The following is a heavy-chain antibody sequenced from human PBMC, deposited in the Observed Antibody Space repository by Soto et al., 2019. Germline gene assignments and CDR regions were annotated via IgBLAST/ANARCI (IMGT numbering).Heavy chain of an antibody. J-gene: IGHJ4*02. V-gene: IGHV3-9*01. CDR3: AKDSVKLAFDF. CDR1: GFTFDHYA. CDR2: ITWNSGSI. Sequence: EVQLVESGGGLVQPGRSLRLSCAASGFTFDHYAMHWVRQAPGKGLEWVSGITWNSGSIGYADSVKGRFTISRDNAKNSLYLQMNTLRAEDTALYYCAKDSVKLAFDFWGQGALVTVSS.